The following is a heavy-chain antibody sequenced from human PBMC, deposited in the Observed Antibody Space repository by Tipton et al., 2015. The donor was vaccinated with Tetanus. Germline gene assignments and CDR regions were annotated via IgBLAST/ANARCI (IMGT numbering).Heavy chain of an antibody. V-gene: IGHV3-9*01. CDR1: GGSISSYY. CDR2: ITWNSGAI. Sequence: LSLTCSVSGGSISSYYWSWIRQPPGKGLEWASSITWNSGAIGYADSVKGRFTISRDNAKNSLYLQMNSLRPEDTALYYCVRRWFGTQYYFGMDVWGQGTTVTVSS. J-gene: IGHJ6*02. CDR3: VRRWFGTQYYFGMDV. D-gene: IGHD2/OR15-2a*01.